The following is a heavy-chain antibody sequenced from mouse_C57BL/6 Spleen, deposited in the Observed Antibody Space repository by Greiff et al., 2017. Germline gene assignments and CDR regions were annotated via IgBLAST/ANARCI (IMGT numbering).Heavy chain of an antibody. D-gene: IGHD4-1*02. CDR2: ISSGSSTI. CDR1: GFTFSDYG. Sequence: EVMLVESGGGLVKPGGSLKLSCAASGFTFSDYGMHWVRQAPEKGLEWVAYISSGSSTIYYAATVKGRFTISRDNAKNTLFLQVTSLRSEDTAMYYCARSNWEAWFAYWGQGTLVTVSA. J-gene: IGHJ3*01. CDR3: ARSNWEAWFAY. V-gene: IGHV5-17*01.